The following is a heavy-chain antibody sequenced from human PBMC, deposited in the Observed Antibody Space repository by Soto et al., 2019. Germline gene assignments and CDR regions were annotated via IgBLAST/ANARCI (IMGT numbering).Heavy chain of an antibody. CDR2: INPNSGGT. CDR3: ARDTDYYGSGSSPDY. Sequence: ASVKVSCKASGYTFTGYYMHWVRQAPGQGLEWMGWINPNSGGTNYAQKFQGRVTMTRGTSISTAYMELSRLRSDDTAVYYCARDTDYYGSGSSPDYWGQGTLVTVSS. D-gene: IGHD3-10*01. J-gene: IGHJ4*02. CDR1: GYTFTGYY. V-gene: IGHV1-2*02.